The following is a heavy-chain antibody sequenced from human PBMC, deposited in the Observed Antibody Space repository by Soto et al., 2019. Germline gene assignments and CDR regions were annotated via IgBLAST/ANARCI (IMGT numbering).Heavy chain of an antibody. Sequence: ASVKVSCKASGFTFTSPAVQWVRQARGQRLEWIGWIVVGSGNTNYAQKFQERVTITRDMSTSTAYMELSSLRSEDTAVYYCAADYCSGGSCYYGMDVWGQGTTVTVSS. J-gene: IGHJ6*02. CDR2: IVVGSGNT. D-gene: IGHD2-15*01. CDR1: GFTFTSPA. V-gene: IGHV1-58*01. CDR3: AADYCSGGSCYYGMDV.